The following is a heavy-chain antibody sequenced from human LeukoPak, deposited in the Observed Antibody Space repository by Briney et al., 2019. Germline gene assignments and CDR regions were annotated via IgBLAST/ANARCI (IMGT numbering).Heavy chain of an antibody. J-gene: IGHJ4*02. D-gene: IGHD3-10*01. CDR2: IDTSGGST. CDR3: ARVGVRGGYFDY. Sequence: ASVKVSCKASGYTFTSYYMHWVRQAPGQGLEWMGIIDTSGGSTSYAQKFQGRVTMTKDTSTSTVYMELSSLRSEDTAVYYCARVGVRGGYFDYWGQGTLVTVSS. CDR1: GYTFTSYY. V-gene: IGHV1-46*01.